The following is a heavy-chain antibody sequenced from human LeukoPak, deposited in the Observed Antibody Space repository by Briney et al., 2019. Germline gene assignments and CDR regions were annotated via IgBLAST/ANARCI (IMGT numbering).Heavy chain of an antibody. D-gene: IGHD6-19*01. CDR3: AGRRSSGWYLGNWFDP. V-gene: IGHV1-69*01. J-gene: IGHJ5*02. CDR1: GGTFSSYA. Sequence: GASVKVSCKASGGTFSSYAISWVRQAPGQGLEWMGGIIPIFGTANYAQKFQGRVTITADESTSTAYMELSSLRSEDTAVYYCAGRRSSGWYLGNWFDPWGQGTLVTVSS. CDR2: IIPIFGTA.